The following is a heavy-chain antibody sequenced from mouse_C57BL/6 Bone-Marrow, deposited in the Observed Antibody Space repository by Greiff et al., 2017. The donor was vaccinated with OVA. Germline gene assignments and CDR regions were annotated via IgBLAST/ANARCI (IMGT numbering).Heavy chain of an antibody. V-gene: IGHV5-9-1*02. Sequence: EVNVVESGEGLVKPGGSLKLSCAASGFTFSSYAMSWVRQTPEKRLEWVAYISSGGDYIYYADTVKGQFTISRDNARNTLYLQMSSLKSEDTAMYYCTRAKFYYDYGYYYAMDYWGQGTSVTVSS. CDR2: ISSGGDYI. CDR1: GFTFSSYA. CDR3: TRAKFYYDYGYYYAMDY. J-gene: IGHJ4*01. D-gene: IGHD2-4*01.